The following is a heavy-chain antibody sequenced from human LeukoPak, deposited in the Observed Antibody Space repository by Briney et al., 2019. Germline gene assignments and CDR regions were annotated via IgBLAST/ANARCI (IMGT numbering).Heavy chain of an antibody. J-gene: IGHJ2*01. V-gene: IGHV3-30-3*01. CDR3: ARAKPADFDL. Sequence: PGGSLRLSCAASGFTFSSYAMHWVRQAPGKGLEWVAVISYDGSNKYYADSVKGRFTISRDNSKNTLYLQMNNLRAEDTAVYHCARAKPADFDLWGRGTLVTVSS. CDR1: GFTFSSYA. CDR2: ISYDGSNK.